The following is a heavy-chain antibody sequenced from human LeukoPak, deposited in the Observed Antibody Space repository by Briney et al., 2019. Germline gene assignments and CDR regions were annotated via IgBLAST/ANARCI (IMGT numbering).Heavy chain of an antibody. CDR2: IKQDGSEK. Sequence: GGSLRLSCAASGFTFSNYWMNWVRQAPGKGLEWVANIKQDGSEKFYVDSVKGRFTISRDNSKNTLYLQMNSLRAEDTAVYYCAKDRRSGYCSSTSCYHYYYGMDVWGQGTTVTVSS. J-gene: IGHJ6*02. V-gene: IGHV3-7*01. CDR3: AKDRRSGYCSSTSCYHYYYGMDV. D-gene: IGHD2-2*01. CDR1: GFTFSNYW.